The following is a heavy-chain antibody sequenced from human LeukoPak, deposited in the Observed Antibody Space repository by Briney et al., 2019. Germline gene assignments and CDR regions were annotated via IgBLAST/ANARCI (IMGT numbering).Heavy chain of an antibody. Sequence: SETLSLTCAVYGGSFSGYYWSWIRQPPGKGLEWIGEINHSGSTNYNPSLKSRVTISVDTSKNQFSLQLNSVTPEDTAVYYCARGYSYGSDYFDYWGQGTLVTVSS. D-gene: IGHD5-18*01. CDR3: ARGYSYGSDYFDY. V-gene: IGHV4-34*01. CDR1: GGSFSGYY. CDR2: INHSGST. J-gene: IGHJ4*02.